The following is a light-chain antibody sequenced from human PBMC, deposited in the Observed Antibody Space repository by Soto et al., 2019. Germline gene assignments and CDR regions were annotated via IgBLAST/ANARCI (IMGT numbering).Light chain of an antibody. Sequence: DIQMTQSPSTLSASVGDRVTITCRASQSISSWLAGYQQKPGKAPKLLIYDASNLESGVPSRFGGSGSGTEFTLTISSLQPDDFATYYCQQYNSYPYTFGQGTKLEIK. CDR3: QQYNSYPYT. J-gene: IGKJ2*01. V-gene: IGKV1-5*01. CDR2: DAS. CDR1: QSISSW.